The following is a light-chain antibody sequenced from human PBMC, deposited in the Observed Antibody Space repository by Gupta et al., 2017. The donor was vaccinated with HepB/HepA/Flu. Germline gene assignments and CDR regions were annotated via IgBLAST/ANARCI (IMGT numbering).Light chain of an antibody. CDR3: QQRSNWPIT. CDR1: QSVTSY. J-gene: IGKJ5*01. Sequence: IVFTHSAATLSLSPRERATLSCTASQSVTSYLAWYQQKPGQAPRLLIYDASNRATGIPGRFSGSGSGTDFTLTISSLEPEDFAVYYCQQRSNWPITFGQGTRLETK. V-gene: IGKV3-11*01. CDR2: DAS.